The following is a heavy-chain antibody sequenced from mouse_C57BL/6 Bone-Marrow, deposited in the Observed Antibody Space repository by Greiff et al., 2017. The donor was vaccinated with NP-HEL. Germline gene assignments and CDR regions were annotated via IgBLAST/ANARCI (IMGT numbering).Heavy chain of an antibody. CDR1: GFTFTSYG. Sequence: EVQLVEPGADLVKPGASVKLSCAASGFTFTSYGMPWVRQTPDKSLEWVGTISPGGSYTNYPDSVKGRSTLSRDNAKNTAYLQISSLTSEDTAMYYCARHYYSDYFDNWGRGTALTVSA. CDR3: ARHYYSDYFDN. J-gene: IGHJ2*01. D-gene: IGHD2-12*01. V-gene: IGHV5-6*01. CDR2: ISPGGSYT.